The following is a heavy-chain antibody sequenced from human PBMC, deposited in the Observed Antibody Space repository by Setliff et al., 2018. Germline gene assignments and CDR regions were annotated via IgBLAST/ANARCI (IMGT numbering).Heavy chain of an antibody. Sequence: PGGSLRLSCAASGFTFSSYSMNWVRQAPGKGLEWVSYFSGSSSTIRYADSVKGRFTISRDNAKNSLYLQMNSLRAEDTAVYYCARSGNYRVDYWGQGTLVTAPQ. CDR1: GFTFSSYS. CDR2: FSGSSSTI. D-gene: IGHD1-26*01. CDR3: ARSGNYRVDY. V-gene: IGHV3-48*01. J-gene: IGHJ4*02.